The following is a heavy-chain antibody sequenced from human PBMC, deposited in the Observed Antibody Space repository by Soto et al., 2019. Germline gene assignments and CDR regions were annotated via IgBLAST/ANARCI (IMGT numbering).Heavy chain of an antibody. V-gene: IGHV4-4*02. D-gene: IGHD4-17*01. CDR1: GDSISGSRW. Sequence: PSETLSLTCAVSGDSISGSRWWSWVRQSPGKGLDWIGEVYHTGTTRYNPSLKSRVTISVGTARNHFSLNLKSLTAADTAVYYCVGNGYYSLDVWGQGTTVTVSS. J-gene: IGHJ6*02. CDR2: VYHTGTT. CDR3: VGNGYYSLDV.